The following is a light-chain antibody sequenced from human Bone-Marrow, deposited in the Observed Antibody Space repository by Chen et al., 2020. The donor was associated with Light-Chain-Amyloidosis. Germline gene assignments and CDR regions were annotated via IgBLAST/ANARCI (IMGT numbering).Light chain of an antibody. CDR2: RDT. Sequence: SYELPQPPSVSVSPGQTARITCSGDAFPTKYAYWYQHKPGQAPVLVIHRDTERPSGISERFSGSSSGKKATLTISGVQAEDEADYHCQAEDSNGTYEVIFGGGTKLTVL. CDR1: AFPTKY. V-gene: IGLV3-25*03. J-gene: IGLJ2*01. CDR3: QAEDSNGTYEVI.